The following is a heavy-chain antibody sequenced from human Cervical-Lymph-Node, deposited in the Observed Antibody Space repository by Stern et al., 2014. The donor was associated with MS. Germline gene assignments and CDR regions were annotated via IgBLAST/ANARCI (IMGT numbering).Heavy chain of an antibody. CDR2: VSNTGTAI. Sequence: QLVQSGGDLGQPGGSLRLSCAASGFNLRDYSMSWVRQAPGKGLAWVSFVSNTGTAIYYADSVKGRFTISRDMASNSVYLQMNSLRDEDTAVYFCVRTWRENTFDSWGQGILVTVSS. CDR1: GFNLRDYS. V-gene: IGHV3-48*02. D-gene: IGHD5-24*01. CDR3: VRTWRENTFDS. J-gene: IGHJ4*02.